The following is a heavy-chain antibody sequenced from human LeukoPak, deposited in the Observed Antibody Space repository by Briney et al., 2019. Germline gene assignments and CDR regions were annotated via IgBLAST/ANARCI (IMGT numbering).Heavy chain of an antibody. CDR1: GFTFSSYA. V-gene: IGHV3-23*01. J-gene: IGHJ6*03. CDR2: ISGSGGST. CDR3: AKDLYRPQNTYYMDV. Sequence: GGSLRLSCAASGFTFSSYAMSWVRQAPGKGLEWVSAISGSGGSTYYADSVKGRLTISRDNCKNTLYLQMNSLRAEDTAVYYCAKDLYRPQNTYYMDVWGKGTTVTVSS. D-gene: IGHD2-8*01.